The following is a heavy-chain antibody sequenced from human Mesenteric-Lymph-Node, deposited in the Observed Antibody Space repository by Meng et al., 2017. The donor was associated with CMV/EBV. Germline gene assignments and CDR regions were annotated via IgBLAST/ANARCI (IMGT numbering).Heavy chain of an antibody. CDR1: GFTFSDYY. J-gene: IGHJ6*02. CDR3: ARLYEDYYGVDV. Sequence: GGSLRLSCAASGFTFSDYYMSWIRQAPGKGLEWVSYISSTGITIYYADSVKGRFTISRDNAKNSLSLQMNSLRAEDTAVYFYARLYEDYYGVDVWGQGTTVTVSS. V-gene: IGHV3-11*01. CDR2: ISSTGITI. D-gene: IGHD2-8*01.